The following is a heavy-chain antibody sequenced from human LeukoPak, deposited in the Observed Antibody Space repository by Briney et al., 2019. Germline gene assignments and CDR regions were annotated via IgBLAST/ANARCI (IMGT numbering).Heavy chain of an antibody. V-gene: IGHV3-30-3*01. J-gene: IGHJ6*02. CDR1: GFTFSSYA. CDR3: ARTPDSGSYNGMDV. D-gene: IGHD1-26*01. CDR2: ISYDGSNK. Sequence: GGSLRLSCAASGFTFSSYAMRWVRQAPGKGLEWVAVISYDGSNKYYADSVKGRFTISRDSSKNTLYLQMNSLRSEDTAVYYCARTPDSGSYNGMDVWGQGTTVTVSS.